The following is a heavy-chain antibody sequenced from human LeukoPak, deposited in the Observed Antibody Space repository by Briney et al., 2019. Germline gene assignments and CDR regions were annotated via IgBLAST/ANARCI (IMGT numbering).Heavy chain of an antibody. Sequence: GSLRLSCGASGFTFRSYALSWVRQAPGKGLGWGSAISGCGGSTYYADSVKGRFTISRDNSKNTLYLQMNSLRAEDTAVYYCAKGGPYYYDSSGYYYEAEYSSTGARAPWSPSPQ. CDR3: AKGGPYYYDSSGYYYEAEYSST. D-gene: IGHD3-22*01. J-gene: IGHJ1*01. V-gene: IGHV3-23*01. CDR2: ISGCGGST. CDR1: GFTFRSYA.